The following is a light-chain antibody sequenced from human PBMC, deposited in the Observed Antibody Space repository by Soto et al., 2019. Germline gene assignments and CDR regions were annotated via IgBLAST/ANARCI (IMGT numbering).Light chain of an antibody. CDR2: EGT. Sequence: QSALTQPASVSGSPGQSITISCTGTSSDVGNYNLVSWYQQHPGKAPKLMIYEGTKRPSGVSNRFSGSKSGNPASLTISGLQAEEEADYYCCSNAGSSFYAFGTGTKVPVL. CDR1: SSDVGNYNL. CDR3: CSNAGSSFYA. J-gene: IGLJ1*01. V-gene: IGLV2-23*01.